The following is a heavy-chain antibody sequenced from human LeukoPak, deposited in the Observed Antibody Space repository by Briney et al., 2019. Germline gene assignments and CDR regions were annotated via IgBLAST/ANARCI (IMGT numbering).Heavy chain of an antibody. Sequence: ASVKVSCKASGGTFSSYAISWVRQAPEQGLEWMGRIIPLFGIVNYAQKFQDRVTITADKSTSTAYMEVSSLRSDDTAVYYCARDSPVDYSSSWYGYWGQGTLVTVSS. V-gene: IGHV1-69*04. CDR1: GGTFSSYA. CDR2: IIPLFGIV. D-gene: IGHD6-13*01. J-gene: IGHJ4*02. CDR3: ARDSPVDYSSSWYGY.